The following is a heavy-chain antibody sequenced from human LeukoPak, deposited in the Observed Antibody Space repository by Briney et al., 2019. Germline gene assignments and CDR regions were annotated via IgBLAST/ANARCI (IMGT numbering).Heavy chain of an antibody. Sequence: SETLSLTCTVSGGSIGTSYWSWVRQSPGKGLEWVGYIYYTGNTGSNPSLKSRVTISVDTSKNQFSLKLTSVTAADSAVYYCVRENDKVVDDAFDIWGQGTMVTVSS. J-gene: IGHJ3*02. D-gene: IGHD3-22*01. V-gene: IGHV4-59*01. CDR3: VRENDKVVDDAFDI. CDR2: IYYTGNT. CDR1: GGSIGTSY.